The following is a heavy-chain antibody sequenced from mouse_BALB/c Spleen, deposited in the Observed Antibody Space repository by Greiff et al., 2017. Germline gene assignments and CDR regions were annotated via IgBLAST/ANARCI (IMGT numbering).Heavy chain of an antibody. CDR1: GYTFTSYV. CDR3: ARDLGRGSYYAMDY. CDR2: INPYNDGT. D-gene: IGHD4-1*01. V-gene: IGHV1-14*01. Sequence: EVQLQQSGPELVKPGASVKMSCKASGYTFTSYVMHWVKQKPGQGLEWIGYINPYNDGTKYNEKFKGKATLTSDKSSSTAYMELSSLTSEDSAVYYCARDLGRGSYYAMDYWGQGTSVTVSS. J-gene: IGHJ4*01.